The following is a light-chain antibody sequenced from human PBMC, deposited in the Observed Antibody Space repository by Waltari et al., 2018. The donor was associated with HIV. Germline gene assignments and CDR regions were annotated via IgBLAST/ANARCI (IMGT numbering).Light chain of an antibody. Sequence: QSALTQPASVSASPGQSITISCSGSSSDFGVYNFVSWYQQPPGGVPTVIIYEVFSRPSWVSNRFSGSKSGNTASLTISGLQTEDEADYYCTSFTRNDTLMFGGGTRVTVL. V-gene: IGLV2-14*01. CDR3: TSFTRNDTLM. CDR2: EVF. CDR1: SSDFGVYNF. J-gene: IGLJ3*02.